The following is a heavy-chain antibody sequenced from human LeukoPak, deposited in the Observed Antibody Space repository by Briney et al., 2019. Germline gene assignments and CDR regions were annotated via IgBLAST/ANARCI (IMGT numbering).Heavy chain of an antibody. CDR1: GFTLSTYW. V-gene: IGHV3-7*01. D-gene: IGHD2-15*01. J-gene: IGHJ5*02. CDR3: ARVRGIVVEVPTNNCFDP. Sequence: GGSLRLSCVASGFTLSTYWMSWVRQAPGKGLEWVANIKEDGSEKYYVDSVKGRFTISRDNAKNSLYLQMTSLRAEDTAVYYCARVRGIVVEVPTNNCFDPWGQGTLVTVSS. CDR2: IKEDGSEK.